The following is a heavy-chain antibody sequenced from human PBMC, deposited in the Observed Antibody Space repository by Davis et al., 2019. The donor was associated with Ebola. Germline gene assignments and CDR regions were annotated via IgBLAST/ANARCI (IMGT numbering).Heavy chain of an antibody. Sequence: GGSLRLSCAASGFTFSSYAMHWVRQAPGKGLEWVAVISYDGSNKYYADSVKGRFTISRDNSKNTLYLQMNSLRAEDTAMYYCARLKIWRLLTHFAMDVWGQGTTVTVSS. CDR2: ISYDGSNK. CDR1: GFTFSSYA. CDR3: ARLKIWRLLTHFAMDV. J-gene: IGHJ6*02. D-gene: IGHD6-25*01. V-gene: IGHV3-30-3*01.